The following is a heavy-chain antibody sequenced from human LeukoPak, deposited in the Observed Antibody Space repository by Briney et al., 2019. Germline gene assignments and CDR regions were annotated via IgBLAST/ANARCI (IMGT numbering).Heavy chain of an antibody. J-gene: IGHJ3*02. V-gene: IGHV1-8*02. CDR3: ARELRRDDI. CDR1: GGTFSSYA. Sequence: ASVKVSCKASGGTFSSYAISWVRQAPGQGLEWMGFMNPNSGNTGSAQKFQGRVTITTDTSISTAYMELSGLTSEDTAVYYCARELRRDDIWGQGTMVTVSS. D-gene: IGHD6-25*01. CDR2: MNPNSGNT.